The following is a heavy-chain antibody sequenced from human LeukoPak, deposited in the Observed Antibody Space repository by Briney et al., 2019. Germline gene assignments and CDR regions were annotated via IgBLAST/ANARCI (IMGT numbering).Heavy chain of an antibody. V-gene: IGHV1-2*02. CDR2: INPNSGGT. J-gene: IGHJ4*02. D-gene: IGHD6-13*01. Sequence: ASVKVSCKASGYTFTGYYMHWVRQAPGQGLEWMGWINPNSGGTNYAQKFQGRVTMTRDTSISTAYMELSRLRSDDTAVYYCARGARIDSSSYNGGDYWGQGTLVTVSS. CDR3: ARGARIDSSSYNGGDY. CDR1: GYTFTGYY.